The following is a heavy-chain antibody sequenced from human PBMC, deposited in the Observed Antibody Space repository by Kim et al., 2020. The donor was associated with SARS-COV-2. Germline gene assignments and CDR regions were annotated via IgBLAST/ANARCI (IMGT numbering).Heavy chain of an antibody. CDR3: AREVSGWYHYFDY. Sequence: ASVKVSCKASGYTFTGYYTHWVRQAPGQGLEWMGWINPNSGGTNYAQKFQGRVTMTRDTSISTAYMELSRLRSDDTAVYYCAREVSGWYHYFDYWGQGTLVTVSS. V-gene: IGHV1-2*02. CDR1: GYTFTGYY. J-gene: IGHJ4*02. D-gene: IGHD6-19*01. CDR2: INPNSGGT.